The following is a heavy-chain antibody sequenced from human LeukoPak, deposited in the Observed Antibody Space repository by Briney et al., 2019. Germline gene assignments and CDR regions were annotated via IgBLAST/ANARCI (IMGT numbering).Heavy chain of an antibody. J-gene: IGHJ5*02. V-gene: IGHV3-7*03. CDR3: ANSRGHGSGNL. CDR1: GFTFSGYP. Sequence: GKSLRLSCAASGFTFSGYPIHWVRQAPGKGLEWVANIKQDGSEKYYVDSVKGRFTISRDNAKNSLYLQMNSLRAEDTAVYYCANSRGHGSGNLWGQGTLVTVSS. D-gene: IGHD3-10*01. CDR2: IKQDGSEK.